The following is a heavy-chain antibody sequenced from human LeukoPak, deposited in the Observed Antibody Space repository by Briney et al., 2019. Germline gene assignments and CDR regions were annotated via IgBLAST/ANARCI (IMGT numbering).Heavy chain of an antibody. CDR3: AKEWVRTCFFED. J-gene: IGHJ4*02. V-gene: IGHV3-30*18. D-gene: IGHD1-26*01. Sequence: GRSLRLSCAASGFTFSSYGMHWVRQAPGKGLEWVAVISYDGSNKYYADSVKGRFTISRDNSKNMLYLQMNSLRAEDTAVYYCAKEWVRTCFFEDWGQGTLATVSS. CDR2: ISYDGSNK. CDR1: GFTFSSYG.